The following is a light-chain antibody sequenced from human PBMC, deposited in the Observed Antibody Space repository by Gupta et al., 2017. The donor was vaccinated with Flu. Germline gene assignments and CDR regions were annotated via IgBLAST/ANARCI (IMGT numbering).Light chain of an antibody. J-gene: IGLJ1*01. V-gene: IGLV2-14*01. CDR1: SSDVGGYNY. Sequence: QSALTQPASVSGSPGQSITISCTGTSSDVGGYNYVSWYQQHPGIAPKLLIYEVSNRPSGVSNRFSGSKSGNTASLTISGLQAEDESDYYYSSYSSSSTLFVFGTGTKVTVL. CDR3: SSYSSSSTLFV. CDR2: EVS.